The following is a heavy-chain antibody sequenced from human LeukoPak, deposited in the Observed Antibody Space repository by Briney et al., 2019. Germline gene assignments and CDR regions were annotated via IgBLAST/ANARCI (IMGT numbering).Heavy chain of an antibody. V-gene: IGHV1-2*02. D-gene: IGHD3-22*01. J-gene: IGHJ3*02. Sequence: ASVKVSCKASGYTFTGYYMHWVRQAPGQGLEWMGWINPNSGGTNYAQKFQGRVTMTRDTSSSTAYMELRSLRSDDTAVYYCARWDYYDSRTFDIWGQGTMVTVSS. CDR1: GYTFTGYY. CDR2: INPNSGGT. CDR3: ARWDYYDSRTFDI.